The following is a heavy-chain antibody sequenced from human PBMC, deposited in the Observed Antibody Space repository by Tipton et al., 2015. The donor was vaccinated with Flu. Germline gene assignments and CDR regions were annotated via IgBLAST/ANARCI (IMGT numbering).Heavy chain of an antibody. CDR3: VRDVPWDGDLEAFDL. V-gene: IGHV4-30-2*01. Sequence: TLSLTCSVSGASISSGGYSWSWIRQPPGKGLEWVGYIYHSGTTYYNPSLKSRVIISGDRSKNQFSLKLSSVTAADSAVYYCVRDVPWDGDLEAFDLWGQGTMVTVSA. D-gene: IGHD7-27*01. CDR1: GASISSGGYS. J-gene: IGHJ3*01. CDR2: IYHSGTT.